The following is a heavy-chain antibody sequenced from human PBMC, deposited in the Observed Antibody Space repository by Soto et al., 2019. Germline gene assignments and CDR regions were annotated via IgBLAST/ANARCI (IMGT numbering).Heavy chain of an antibody. V-gene: IGHV1-2*04. CDR3: ARDRTRDLGNWFDP. Sequence: ASVKVSCKASGYTFTGYYMHWVRQAPGQGLEWMGWINPNSGGTNYAQKFQGWVTMTRDTSISTAYMELSRLRSDDTAVYYCARDRTRDLGNWFDPWGQGTLVTVSS. D-gene: IGHD2-21*01. CDR1: GYTFTGYY. J-gene: IGHJ5*02. CDR2: INPNSGGT.